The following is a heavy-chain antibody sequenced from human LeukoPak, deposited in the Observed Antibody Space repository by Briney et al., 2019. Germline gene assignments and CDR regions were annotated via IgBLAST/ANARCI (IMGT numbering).Heavy chain of an antibody. D-gene: IGHD4-17*01. CDR2: IIPIFGTA. CDR1: GGTFSSYA. J-gene: IGHJ6*03. CDR3: ARGRTVGLRDYYYMDV. Sequence: AVKVSCKSSGGTFSSYAISWVRQAPGQGLGWMGGIIPIFGTANYAQMFQGRGTITTDEYTSTAYMELRSLRSEDTAVYCSARGRTVGLRDYYYMDVWGKGTTVTVSS. V-gene: IGHV1-69*05.